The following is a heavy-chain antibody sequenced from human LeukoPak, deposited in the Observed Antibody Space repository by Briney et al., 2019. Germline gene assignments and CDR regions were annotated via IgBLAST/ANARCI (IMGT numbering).Heavy chain of an antibody. CDR1: GYTFTSYD. D-gene: IGHD5-18*01. Sequence: ASVKVSCKASGYTFTSYDINWVRQATGQGLEWMGWMNPNSGNTGYAQKFQGRVTMTRDMSTTTVYMDLRSLRSEDTAVYYCARTAGGELQLWLRGLPNYYYMDVWGKGTTVTVSS. V-gene: IGHV1-8*01. CDR3: ARTAGGELQLWLRGLPNYYYMDV. J-gene: IGHJ6*03. CDR2: MNPNSGNT.